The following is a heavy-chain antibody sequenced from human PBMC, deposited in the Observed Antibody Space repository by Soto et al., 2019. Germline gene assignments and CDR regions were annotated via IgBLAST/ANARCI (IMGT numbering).Heavy chain of an antibody. CDR1: GVTFSSYA. CDR3: ARDHDYGGNLVPI. Sequence: GASVKVSCKASGVTFSSYAISWVRQAPGQGLEWMGGIIPIFGTANYAQKFQGRVTITADESTSTAYMELSSPRSEDTAVYYCARDHDYGGNLVPIWGQGTLVTVSS. D-gene: IGHD4-17*01. CDR2: IIPIFGTA. J-gene: IGHJ4*02. V-gene: IGHV1-69*13.